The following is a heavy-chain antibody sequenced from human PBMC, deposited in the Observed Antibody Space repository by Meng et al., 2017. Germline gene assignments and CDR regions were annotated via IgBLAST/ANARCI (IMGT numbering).Heavy chain of an antibody. CDR3: ARRGIAARPFYY. J-gene: IGHJ4*02. V-gene: IGHV4-34*01. Sequence: QLRTWGAGLLKPSGTLSLTSAVYGGSFSGYYWSWIRQPPGKGLEWIGEINHSGSTNYNPSLKSRVTISVDTSKNQFSLKLSSVTAADTAVYYCARRGIAARPFYYWGQGTLVTVSS. CDR1: GGSFSGYY. CDR2: INHSGST. D-gene: IGHD6-6*01.